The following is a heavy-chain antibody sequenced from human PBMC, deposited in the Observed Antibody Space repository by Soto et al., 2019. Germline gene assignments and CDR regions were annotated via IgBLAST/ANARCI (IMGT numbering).Heavy chain of an antibody. CDR1: GYSIASGYY. V-gene: IGHV4-38-2*01. CDR2: IYHAGSV. CDR3: ARTFDYYGMDV. Sequence: PSETLSLTCAVSGYSIASGYYWAWIRQSPGKGLEWIGSIYHAGSVYYNPSLNSRVAVSLDTSKNHFSLKLTSVTAADTAVYYCARTFDYYGMDVWGQGTTVTGS. J-gene: IGHJ6*02.